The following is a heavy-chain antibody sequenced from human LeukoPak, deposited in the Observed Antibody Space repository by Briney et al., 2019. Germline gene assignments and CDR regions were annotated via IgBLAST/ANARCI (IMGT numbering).Heavy chain of an antibody. D-gene: IGHD5-18*01. J-gene: IGHJ4*02. CDR2: IYPGDSDT. Sequence: GESLKISCKGSGYSFTSYWIGWVRQMPGKGLEWMGMIYPGDSDTRYSPSFQGQVTISADKSISTACLQWSSLKASDTAMYYGARLLDTAMEVDYWGQGTLVTVSS. CDR1: GYSFTSYW. CDR3: ARLLDTAMEVDY. V-gene: IGHV5-51*01.